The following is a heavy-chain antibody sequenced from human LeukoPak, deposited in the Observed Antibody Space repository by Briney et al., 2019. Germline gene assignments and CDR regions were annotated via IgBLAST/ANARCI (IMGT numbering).Heavy chain of an antibody. CDR1: GGSFSGYY. CDR3: ARGRTTYSSSSYGY. J-gene: IGHJ4*02. CDR2: INHSGST. D-gene: IGHD6-6*01. Sequence: SETLSLTCAVYGGSFSGYYWSWIRQPPGKGLEWIGEINHSGSTNYNPSLKSRVTISVNTSKNQFSLKLSSVTAADTAVYYCARGRTTYSSSSYGYWGQGTLVTVSS. V-gene: IGHV4-34*01.